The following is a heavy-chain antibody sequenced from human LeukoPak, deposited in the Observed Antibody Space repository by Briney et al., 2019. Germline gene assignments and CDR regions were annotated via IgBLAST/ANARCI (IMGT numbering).Heavy chain of an antibody. D-gene: IGHD3-16*01. V-gene: IGHV3-9*01. CDR3: AKAGLLYDYVWGSPDPNFDY. CDR1: GFTFDDYA. CDR2: ISWNSGSI. Sequence: GRSLRLSCAASGFTFDDYAMHWVRQAPGKGLEWVSGISWNSGSIGYADSVKGRFTISRDNAKNSLYLQMNSLRAEDTAVYYCAKAGLLYDYVWGSPDPNFDYWGQGTLVTVSS. J-gene: IGHJ4*02.